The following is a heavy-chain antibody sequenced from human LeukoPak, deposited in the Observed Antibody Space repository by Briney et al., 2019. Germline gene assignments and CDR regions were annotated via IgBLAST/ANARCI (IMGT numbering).Heavy chain of an antibody. Sequence: GASVKVSCKASGYTFTSYDINWVRQATGQGLEWMGWMNPNSGNTGYAQKFQGRVTMTRNTSISTAYMELSSLRSEDTAVYYCERGALYDSSGYYPEDFDYWGQGTLVTVSS. D-gene: IGHD3-22*01. CDR3: ERGALYDSSGYYPEDFDY. J-gene: IGHJ4*02. V-gene: IGHV1-8*01. CDR2: MNPNSGNT. CDR1: GYTFTSYD.